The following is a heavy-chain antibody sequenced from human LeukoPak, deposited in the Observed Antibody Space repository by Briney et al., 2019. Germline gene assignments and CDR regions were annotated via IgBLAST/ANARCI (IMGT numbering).Heavy chain of an antibody. V-gene: IGHV1-3*01. CDR2: INAGNGNT. CDR1: GYTFTSYA. J-gene: IGHJ4*02. D-gene: IGHD4-17*01. CDR3: ARDAIADYGDYAGYFDY. Sequence: GASVKVSCKASGYTFTSYAMHWVRQAPGQRLEWMGWINAGNGNTKYSQKFQGRVTITRDTSASTAYMELSSLRSEDTAVYYCARDAIADYGDYAGYFDYWGQGTLVTVSS.